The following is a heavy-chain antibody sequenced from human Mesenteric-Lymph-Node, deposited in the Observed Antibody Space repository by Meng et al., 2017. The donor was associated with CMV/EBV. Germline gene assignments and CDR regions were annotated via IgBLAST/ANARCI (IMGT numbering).Heavy chain of an antibody. J-gene: IGHJ6*02. CDR1: GFTFDDYA. CDR2: ISWNSGSI. Sequence: SLKISCAASGFTFDDYAMHWVRQAPGKGLEWVSGISWNSGSIGYADSVKGRFTISRDNAKNSLYLQMNSLRAEDTALYYCAKEDGYDFGGAVWGNGMDVWGQGTTVTVSS. D-gene: IGHD3-3*01. V-gene: IGHV3-9*01. CDR3: AKEDGYDFGGAVWGNGMDV.